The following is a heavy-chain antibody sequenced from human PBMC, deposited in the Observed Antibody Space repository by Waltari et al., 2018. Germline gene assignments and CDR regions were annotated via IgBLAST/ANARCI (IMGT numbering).Heavy chain of an antibody. D-gene: IGHD2-21*01. CDR3: AKDRDESQPYCGSDCYWDS. Sequence: EVQLLESGGGLVQPGGSLRLSCAASGFTFKNYDMSWVRQAPGKGLEGVSAISPSGDSTLDGDSVKGRFTISRDNSKNILYLQLNSLRAEDTAVYYCAKDRDESQPYCGSDCYWDSWGQGTLVTVSS. CDR1: GFTFKNYD. J-gene: IGHJ4*02. CDR2: ISPSGDST. V-gene: IGHV3-23*01.